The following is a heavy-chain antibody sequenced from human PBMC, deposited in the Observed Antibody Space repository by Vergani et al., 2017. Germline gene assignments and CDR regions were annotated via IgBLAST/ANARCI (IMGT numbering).Heavy chain of an antibody. V-gene: IGHV1-69*14. J-gene: IGHJ6*03. Sequence: QVQLVQSGAEVKKPGSSVKVSCKASGGTFSSYAISWVRQAPGQGLEWMGRIIPIFGTANYAQKFQGRVTITADKSTSTAYMELSSLRSEETAVYYCARGGYCSSTSCYTGRYYMDVWGKGTSVAVSS. D-gene: IGHD2-2*02. CDR2: IIPIFGTA. CDR3: ARGGYCSSTSCYTGRYYMDV. CDR1: GGTFSSYA.